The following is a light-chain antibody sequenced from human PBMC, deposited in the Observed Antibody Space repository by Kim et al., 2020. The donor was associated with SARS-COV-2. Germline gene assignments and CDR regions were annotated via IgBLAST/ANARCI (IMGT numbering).Light chain of an antibody. V-gene: IGLV3-25*03. CDR1: ALSPLY. J-gene: IGLJ3*02. Sequence: GQTARFPCSGEALSPLYVHWYQQKAGPAPVLLMSSENERPSGIPERFSGSNSGTTVTLTITGVKAEDEADYHCQSTDRSGSYVMFGGGTKVTVL. CDR2: SEN. CDR3: QSTDRSGSYVM.